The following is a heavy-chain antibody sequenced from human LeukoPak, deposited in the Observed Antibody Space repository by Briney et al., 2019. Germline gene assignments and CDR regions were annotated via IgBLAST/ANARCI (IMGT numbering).Heavy chain of an antibody. Sequence: PSETLSLTCTVSGASISSSYWSWIRQAQGQRLKWFGYTYYNGNSNLSPALKSRVTRSADASTNQFSLKLGSVTAADTAVYYCVRGNYDNRGYSNAFDIWGQGAMVTVSS. CDR3: VRGNYDNRGYSNAFDI. V-gene: IGHV4-59*01. D-gene: IGHD3-22*01. J-gene: IGHJ3*02. CDR2: TYYNGNS. CDR1: GASISSSY.